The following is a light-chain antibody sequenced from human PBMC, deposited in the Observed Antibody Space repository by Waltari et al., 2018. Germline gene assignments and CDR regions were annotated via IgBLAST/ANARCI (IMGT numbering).Light chain of an antibody. CDR3: QQYGSSPVT. CDR2: GAS. CDR1: PSVSSSY. J-gene: IGKJ2*01. V-gene: IGKV3-20*01. Sequence: DIVLTQSPGTLSLSPAERATVSCRASPSVSSSYLAWYQQKPGQAPRLLIYGASSRATGIPDRFSGSGSGTDFTLTISRLEPEDFAVYYCQQYGSSPVTFGQGTKLEIK.